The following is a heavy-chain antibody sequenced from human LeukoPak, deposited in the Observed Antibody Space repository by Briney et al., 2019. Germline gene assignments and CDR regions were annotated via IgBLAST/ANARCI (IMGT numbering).Heavy chain of an antibody. CDR3: AKDPLSTVTTVDVAGY. V-gene: IGHV3-23*01. Sequence: GGSLRLSCAASGFSFSNYAMYWVRQAPGKGLEWVSAISGSGGSTYYADSVKGRFTISRDNSKNTLYLQMNSLRAEDTAVYYCAKDPLSTVTTVDVAGYWGQGTLVTVSS. CDR1: GFSFSNYA. D-gene: IGHD4-17*01. J-gene: IGHJ4*02. CDR2: ISGSGGST.